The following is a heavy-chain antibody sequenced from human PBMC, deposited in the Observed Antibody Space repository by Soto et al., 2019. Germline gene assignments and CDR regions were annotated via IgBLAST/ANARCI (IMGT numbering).Heavy chain of an antibody. D-gene: IGHD2-8*01. Sequence: QGQLVQSGAEVKKPGASVMFSCKASGYTFTRYGISWVRQAPGQGLEWMGWISGYNGDTKYAQKFQGRVTMTIDTSTTTAFMELRSLTSDDTAVYYCAKNGQPPYYYYGLDVWGQGTTVTVSS. J-gene: IGHJ6*02. V-gene: IGHV1-18*01. CDR3: AKNGQPPYYYYGLDV. CDR1: GYTFTRYG. CDR2: ISGYNGDT.